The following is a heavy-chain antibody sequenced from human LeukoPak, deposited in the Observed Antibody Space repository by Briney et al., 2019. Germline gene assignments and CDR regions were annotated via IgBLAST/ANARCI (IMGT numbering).Heavy chain of an antibody. CDR1: GYTFIGYY. J-gene: IGHJ4*02. V-gene: IGHV1-2*02. D-gene: IGHD6-6*01. CDR3: AREAPSIAARRSEYYFDY. Sequence: ASVKVSCKASGYTFIGYYMHWVRQAPGQGLEWMGWINPNSGGTNYAQKFQGRVTMTRDTSISTAYMELSRLRSDDTAVYYCAREAPSIAARRSEYYFDYWGQGTLVTVSS. CDR2: INPNSGGT.